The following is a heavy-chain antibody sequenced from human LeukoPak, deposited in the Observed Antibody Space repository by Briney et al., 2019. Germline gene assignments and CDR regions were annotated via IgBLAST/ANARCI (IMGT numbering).Heavy chain of an antibody. D-gene: IGHD4-17*01. J-gene: IGHJ4*02. CDR3: ARKRRVYGDPINYFDY. CDR1: GGTFSSYA. CDR2: IIPIFGTA. V-gene: IGHV1-69*13. Sequence: SVKASCKASGGTFSSYAISWVRQAPGQGLEWMGGIIPIFGTANYAQKFQGRVTITADESTSTAYMELSSLRSEDTAVYYCARKRRVYGDPINYFDYWGQGTLVTVSS.